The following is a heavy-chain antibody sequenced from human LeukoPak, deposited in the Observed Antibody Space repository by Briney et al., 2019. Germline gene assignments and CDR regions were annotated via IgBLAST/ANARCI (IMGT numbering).Heavy chain of an antibody. Sequence: GGSLRLSCAASGFTFSSYAMHWVRQAPGKGLEWVAVISYDRSNKYYADSVKGRFTISRDNSKNTLYLQMNSLRAEDTAVYYCTRDMSKDHYYGMDIWGQGTTVTVSS. CDR3: TRDMSKDHYYGMDI. V-gene: IGHV3-30*04. D-gene: IGHD3-10*02. CDR1: GFTFSSYA. CDR2: ISYDRSNK. J-gene: IGHJ6*02.